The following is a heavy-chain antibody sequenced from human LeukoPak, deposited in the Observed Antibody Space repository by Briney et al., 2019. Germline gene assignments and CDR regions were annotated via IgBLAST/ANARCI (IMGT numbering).Heavy chain of an antibody. D-gene: IGHD4/OR15-4a*01. Sequence: NPGGSLRLSCAASGFTFSDSYMTWVRQAPGKGAEWVAYISGSGHDINYSESAKGRFTISRDNSKNTLYLQMNSLRAEDTAVYYCARRAGAYSHPYDYWGQGTLVTVSS. V-gene: IGHV3-11*03. CDR3: ARRAGAYSHPYDY. J-gene: IGHJ4*02. CDR2: ISGSGHDI. CDR1: GFTFSDSY.